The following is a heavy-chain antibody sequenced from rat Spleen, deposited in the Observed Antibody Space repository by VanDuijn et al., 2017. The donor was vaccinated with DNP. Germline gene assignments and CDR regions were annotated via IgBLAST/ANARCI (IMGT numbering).Heavy chain of an antibody. D-gene: IGHD4-3*01. CDR3: ARGSDGVWFAY. J-gene: IGHJ3*01. CDR1: GFSITSNY. CDR2: ITYSGST. Sequence: EVQLQESGPGLVKPSQSLSLTCSVTGFSITSNYWAWIRKLPGNNMEWIGHITYSGSTGYNPSLKSRISITRDTSKNQFFLQLNSVTTEDTATYYCARGSDGVWFAYWGQGTLVTVSS. V-gene: IGHV3-1*01.